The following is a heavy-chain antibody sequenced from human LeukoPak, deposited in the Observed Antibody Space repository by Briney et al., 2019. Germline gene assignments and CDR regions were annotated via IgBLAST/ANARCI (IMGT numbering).Heavy chain of an antibody. CDR3: VRHNHMDV. V-gene: IGHV1-18*01. Sequence: ASVKVSCKASGYTFTSYGVSWVRQAPGQGLEWMGWISTYSGNTNYAQKFQGRVTMTTDTSTSTAYMELRSLRSDDTAVYYCVRHNHMDVWGQGTTVTVSS. J-gene: IGHJ6*02. CDR1: GYTFTSYG. CDR2: ISTYSGNT.